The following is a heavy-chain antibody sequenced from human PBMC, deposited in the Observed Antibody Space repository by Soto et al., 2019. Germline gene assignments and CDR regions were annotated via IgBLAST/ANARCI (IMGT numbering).Heavy chain of an antibody. CDR1: GYTFTSYA. D-gene: IGHD1-26*01. V-gene: IGHV1-3*01. J-gene: IGHJ6*02. CDR3: AYSGYYYYYYGMDV. Sequence: ASVKVSCKASGYTFTSYAMHWVRQAPGQRLEWMGWINAGNGNTKYSQKFQGRVTITRDTSASTAYMGLSSLRSEDTAVYYCAYSGYYYYYYGMDVWGQGTTVTVSS. CDR2: INAGNGNT.